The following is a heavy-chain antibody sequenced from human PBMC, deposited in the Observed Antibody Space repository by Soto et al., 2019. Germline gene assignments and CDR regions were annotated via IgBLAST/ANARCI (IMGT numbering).Heavy chain of an antibody. V-gene: IGHV1-46*01. D-gene: IGHD2-21*01. Sequence: ASVKVSCKASGYTFTIYDINWVRQATGQGLEWMGWINPSGGSTSYAQKFQGRVTMTRDTSTSTVYMELSSLRSEDTAVYYCARGSAFRIEPWSGDEGFVDMDVWGKGTTVTVSS. CDR2: INPSGGST. CDR3: ARGSAFRIEPWSGDEGFVDMDV. J-gene: IGHJ6*03. CDR1: GYTFTIYD.